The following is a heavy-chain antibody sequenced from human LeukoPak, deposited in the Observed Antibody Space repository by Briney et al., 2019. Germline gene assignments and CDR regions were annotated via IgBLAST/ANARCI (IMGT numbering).Heavy chain of an antibody. CDR3: ARDSFALFGIVMVRGVLLPNFDY. V-gene: IGHV1-2*02. D-gene: IGHD3-10*01. CDR2: INPNSGGT. Sequence: ASVKVSCKASGYTFTGYYMHWVRQAPGQGLEWMGWINPNSGGTNYAQKLQGRVTMTTDTSTSTAYMELRSLRSDDTAVYYCARDSFALFGIVMVRGVLLPNFDYWGQGTLVTVSS. J-gene: IGHJ4*02. CDR1: GYTFTGYY.